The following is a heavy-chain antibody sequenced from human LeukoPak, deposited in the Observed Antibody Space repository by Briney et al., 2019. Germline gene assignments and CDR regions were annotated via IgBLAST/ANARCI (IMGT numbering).Heavy chain of an antibody. CDR1: GGSISSGDDY. Sequence: PSETLSLTCTVSGGSISSGDDYWRWVRQPPGRGLEWIAYMYYSGSTYYNPSLKSRVTMSADTSKNQLSLKLSSVTAADTAVYYCARPYYYDSRIDPWGQGILVTVSS. D-gene: IGHD3-22*01. J-gene: IGHJ5*02. V-gene: IGHV4-30-4*01. CDR2: MYYSGST. CDR3: ARPYYYDSRIDP.